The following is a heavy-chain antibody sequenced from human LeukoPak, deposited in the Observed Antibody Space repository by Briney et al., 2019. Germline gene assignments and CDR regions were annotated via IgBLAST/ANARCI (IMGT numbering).Heavy chain of an antibody. CDR2: IYTSGST. CDR1: GGSISSYY. V-gene: IGHV4-4*07. J-gene: IGHJ4*02. Sequence: PSETLSLTCTVSGGSISSYYCSWIRQPAGQGLEWIGRIYTSGSTSYNPSLKRRVTMSLDKSKNQFSLKLSSVTAADTAVYYCARSYYDSSGYYYDHYWGQGTLVTVSS. D-gene: IGHD3-22*01. CDR3: ARSYYDSSGYYYDHY.